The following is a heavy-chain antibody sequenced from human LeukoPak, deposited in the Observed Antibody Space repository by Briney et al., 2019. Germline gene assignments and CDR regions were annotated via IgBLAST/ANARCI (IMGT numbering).Heavy chain of an antibody. V-gene: IGHV3-9*01. CDR3: ARDWGGYCSGGSCYQEYFQH. D-gene: IGHD2-15*01. CDR2: ISWNSGSI. Sequence: GGSLRLSCAASGFTFDDYAMHWVRQAPGKGLEWVSGISWNSGSIGYADSVKGRFTISRDDAKNSLYLQMNSLRAEDTAVYYCARDWGGYCSGGSCYQEYFQHWGQGTLVTVSS. CDR1: GFTFDDYA. J-gene: IGHJ1*01.